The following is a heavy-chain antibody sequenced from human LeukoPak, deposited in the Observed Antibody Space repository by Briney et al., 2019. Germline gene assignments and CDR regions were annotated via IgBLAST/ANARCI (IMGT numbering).Heavy chain of an antibody. CDR1: GFTFSDYS. D-gene: IGHD1-26*01. V-gene: IGHV3-48*01. J-gene: IGHJ4*02. CDR2: ISSSSAI. CDR3: ASRVGALDY. Sequence: LSGGSLRLSCVASGFTFSDYSMNWVRQAPGKGLEWVSHISSSSAISYADSAKGRFTISRDNAKNSLFLQMDSLRADDTAVYYCASRVGALDYWGQGTLVTVSS.